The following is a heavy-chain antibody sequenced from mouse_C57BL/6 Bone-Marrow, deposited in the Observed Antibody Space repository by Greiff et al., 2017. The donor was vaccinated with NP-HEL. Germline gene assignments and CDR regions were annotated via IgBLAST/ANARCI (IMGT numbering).Heavy chain of an antibody. V-gene: IGHV6-3*01. Sequence: EVKLVESGGGLVQPGGSMKLSCVASGFTFSNYWMNWVRQSPEKGLEWVAQIRLKSDNYATHYAESVKGRFTISRDDSKSSVYLQMNNLRAEDTGSYYCTGGYGSLYWYFDVWGTGTTVTVSS. J-gene: IGHJ1*03. CDR2: IRLKSDNYAT. CDR3: TGGYGSLYWYFDV. D-gene: IGHD1-1*01. CDR1: GFTFSNYW.